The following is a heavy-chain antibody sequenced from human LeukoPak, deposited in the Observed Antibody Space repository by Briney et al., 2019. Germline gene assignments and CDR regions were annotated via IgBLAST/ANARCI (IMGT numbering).Heavy chain of an antibody. D-gene: IGHD3-9*01. CDR3: ATKLRYFDWLLSSDY. CDR1: GFTFSSSE. V-gene: IGHV3-48*03. CDR2: ISSSGTTI. J-gene: IGHJ4*02. Sequence: PGGSLRLSCAASGFTFSSSEMNWVRRAPGKGLEWISYISSSGTTIYYADSVKGRFTISRDNAKNSLYLQMNSLRAEDTAVYYCATKLRYFDWLLSSDYWGQGTLVTVSS.